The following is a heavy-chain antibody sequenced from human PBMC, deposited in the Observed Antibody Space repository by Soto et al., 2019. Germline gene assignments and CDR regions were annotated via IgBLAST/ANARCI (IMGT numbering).Heavy chain of an antibody. D-gene: IGHD6-13*01. J-gene: IGHJ4*02. CDR1: GGSISTSNW. CDR2: VYRTGST. CDR3: ARARATIAAAAIFDC. V-gene: IGHV4-4*02. Sequence: QVQLQESGPGLVKPSGTLSLTCAVSGGSISTSNWWSWVRQPPGKGLEWIGEVYRTGSTNYNPSRERRLTISVDKSKNQFSLKLTSVTAADTAVYYCARARATIAAAAIFDCWGQGTLVTVSS.